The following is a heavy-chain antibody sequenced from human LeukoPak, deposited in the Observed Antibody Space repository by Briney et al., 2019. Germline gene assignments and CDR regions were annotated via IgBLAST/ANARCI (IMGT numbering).Heavy chain of an antibody. CDR2: LYPSGST. CDR3: ARDSNDFWTAYSDN. CDR1: GDSIASSY. V-gene: IGHV4-4*07. Sequence: SETLSLTCTVSGDSIASSYWSWIRQPAGKGLEWIGRLYPSGSTNYNSSLKSRVTMSVDTSKNQFSLNLKSVTAADTAMYYCARDSNDFWTAYSDNWGPGSLVTVSS. D-gene: IGHD3/OR15-3a*01. J-gene: IGHJ4*02.